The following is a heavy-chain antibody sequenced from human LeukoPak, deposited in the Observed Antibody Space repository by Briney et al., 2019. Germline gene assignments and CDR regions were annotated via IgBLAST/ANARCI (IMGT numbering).Heavy chain of an antibody. Sequence: SETLSLTCTVSGGSISSYYWSWIRQPPGKELEYIGHIYYSGSTNYNPSLKSRVTISVDTSKNQFSLKLSSVTAADTAMYYCARMAPYGDYLHDYWGQGTLITVSS. CDR1: GGSISSYY. CDR2: IYYSGST. CDR3: ARMAPYGDYLHDY. J-gene: IGHJ4*02. V-gene: IGHV4-59*01. D-gene: IGHD4-17*01.